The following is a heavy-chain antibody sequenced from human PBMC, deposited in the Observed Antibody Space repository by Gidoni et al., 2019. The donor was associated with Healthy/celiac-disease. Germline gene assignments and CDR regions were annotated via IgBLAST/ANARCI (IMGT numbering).Heavy chain of an antibody. Sequence: QVQLVQSGAEVKKPGSSVKVTCKASGGTFISYAISWVRQAPGQGLEWMGGIIPIVGTANYSQKYKGRVTITADESTSTAYMELSSLRAEETAVYYCAREVVYCGGDCYSYYGMDVWGQGTTVTVSS. CDR3: AREVVYCGGDCYSYYGMDV. J-gene: IGHJ6*02. CDR2: IIPIVGTA. V-gene: IGHV1-69*01. CDR1: GGTFISYA. D-gene: IGHD2-21*02.